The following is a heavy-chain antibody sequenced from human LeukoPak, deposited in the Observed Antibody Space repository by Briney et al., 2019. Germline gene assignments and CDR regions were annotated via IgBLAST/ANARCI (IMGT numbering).Heavy chain of an antibody. CDR3: AKVSLLMTNDAFDI. CDR1: GFTFSSYG. V-gene: IGHV3-30*02. Sequence: GGSLRLSCAASGFTFSSYGMHWVRQAPDKGLEWVAFIRYDGSNRYYADSVKGRFTISRDNSKNTLFLQMNSLRAEDTAVYHCAKVSLLMTNDAFDIWGQGTMVTVSS. CDR2: IRYDGSNR. D-gene: IGHD3-16*01. J-gene: IGHJ3*02.